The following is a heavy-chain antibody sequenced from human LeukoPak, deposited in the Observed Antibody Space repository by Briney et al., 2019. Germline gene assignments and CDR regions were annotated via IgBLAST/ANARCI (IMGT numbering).Heavy chain of an antibody. CDR2: IKTDGSDK. J-gene: IGHJ4*02. CDR3: ARDSLIQYGSGSYWGFDY. Sequence: GGSLRLSCAASGFTFSNYWMSWVRQAPGKGPEWVGDIKTDGSDKYYVGSVKGRFTISRDNAKNSLYLQMNSLRAEDTAVYYCARDSLIQYGSGSYWGFDYWGQGTLVTVSS. CDR1: GFTFSNYW. V-gene: IGHV3-7*03. D-gene: IGHD3-10*01.